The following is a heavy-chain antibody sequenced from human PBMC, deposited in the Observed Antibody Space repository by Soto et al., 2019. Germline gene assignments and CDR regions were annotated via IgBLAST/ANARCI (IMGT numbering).Heavy chain of an antibody. D-gene: IGHD3-22*01. CDR1: GYTFTSYY. V-gene: IGHV1-46*01. J-gene: IGHJ5*02. Sequence: WASVKVSCKASGYTFTSYYMHWVRQAPGQGLEWMGIINPSGGSTSYAQKFQGRVTMTRDTSTSTVYMELSSLRSEDTAVYYCARAGLPYYYDSSGYYHPNWFDPWGQGTLVTVSS. CDR3: ARAGLPYYYDSSGYYHPNWFDP. CDR2: INPSGGST.